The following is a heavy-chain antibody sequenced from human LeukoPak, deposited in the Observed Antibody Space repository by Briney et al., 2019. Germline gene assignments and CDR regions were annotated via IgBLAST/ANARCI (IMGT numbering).Heavy chain of an antibody. D-gene: IGHD6-19*01. V-gene: IGHV3-9*01. CDR1: GFTFDDYA. Sequence: PGRSLRLSCPASGFTFDDYAMHWVRQAPGKGLEWVSGISWNSGSIGYADSVKGRFTISRDNAKNSLYLQMNSLRAEDTALYYCAKAGTIAVAGSGFDYWGQGTLVTVSS. J-gene: IGHJ4*02. CDR2: ISWNSGSI. CDR3: AKAGTIAVAGSGFDY.